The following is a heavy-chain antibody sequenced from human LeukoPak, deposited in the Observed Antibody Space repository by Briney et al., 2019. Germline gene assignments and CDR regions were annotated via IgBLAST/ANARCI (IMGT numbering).Heavy chain of an antibody. V-gene: IGHV3-15*01. CDR3: ATANTYYDYVWGSARYIY. D-gene: IGHD3-16*02. J-gene: IGHJ4*02. Sequence: PGGSLRLSCAGSGFTFSTAWLTWVRQTPGKGLEWVGHIKSRNDGGTTDYAAPVTGRFTISRGDSKNTVYLQMNSLKTEDTAVYYCATANTYYDYVWGSARYIYWGQGTLVTVSS. CDR1: GFTFSTAW. CDR2: IKSRNDGGTT.